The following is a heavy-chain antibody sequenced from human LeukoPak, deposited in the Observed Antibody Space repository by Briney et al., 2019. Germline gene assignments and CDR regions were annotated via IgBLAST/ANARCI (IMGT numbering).Heavy chain of an antibody. J-gene: IGHJ4*02. D-gene: IGHD3-22*01. Sequence: PSETLSLTCTVSGGSISSYYWSWIRQPPGKGLEWIGYIYYSGSTNYNPSLKSRVTISVDTSKNQFSLKLSSVTAADTAVYYCAGKGLLPDYWGQGTLVTVSS. CDR1: GGSISSYY. CDR2: IYYSGST. V-gene: IGHV4-59*01. CDR3: AGKGLLPDY.